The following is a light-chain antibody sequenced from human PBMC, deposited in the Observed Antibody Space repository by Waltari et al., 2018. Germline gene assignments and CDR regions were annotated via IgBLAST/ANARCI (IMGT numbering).Light chain of an antibody. CDR2: WAS. J-gene: IGKJ2*01. CDR3: QQYYDTPYT. V-gene: IGKV4-1*01. Sequence: DIVMTQSPDSLVVSLGERATINCKSSRNLLYIPNNKDFLALYQQKPGQPPKLLIYWASTRESGVPDRFTGSGSGTDFSLTISSLQAEDVAVYYCQQYYDTPYTFGQGTKLEIK. CDR1: RNLLYIPNNKDF.